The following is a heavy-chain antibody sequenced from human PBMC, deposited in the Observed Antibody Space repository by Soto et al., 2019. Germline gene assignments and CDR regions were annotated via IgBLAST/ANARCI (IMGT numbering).Heavy chain of an antibody. CDR1: GGSITSDYSC. CDR3: ARGPSGDKVHY. Sequence: QVQLQESGPGLVKPSQTLSLTCTVSGGSITSDYSCWSWIRQPPGEGLEWIGHIFDSGTTYTNPSRRSQVAISRDASKNPFSPTLSSVTAADTAVYYCARGPSGDKVHYWGQGALVTVSS. D-gene: IGHD7-27*01. J-gene: IGHJ4*02. V-gene: IGHV4-30-4*01. CDR2: IFDSGTT.